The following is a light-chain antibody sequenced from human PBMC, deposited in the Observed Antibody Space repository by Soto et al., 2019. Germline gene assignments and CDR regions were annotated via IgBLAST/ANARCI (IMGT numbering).Light chain of an antibody. Sequence: LTQSPGTLSLSPGDRATLSCRASQYINTRLAWYQQKPGQAPRLLIYGASTRATGIPARFSGSGSGTEFTLTISSLQSEDFAVYYCQQYNNWPRWTFGQGTKVDIK. J-gene: IGKJ1*01. V-gene: IGKV3-15*01. CDR2: GAS. CDR1: QYINTR. CDR3: QQYNNWPRWT.